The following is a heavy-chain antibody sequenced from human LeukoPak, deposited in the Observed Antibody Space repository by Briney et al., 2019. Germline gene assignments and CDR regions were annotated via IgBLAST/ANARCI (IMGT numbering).Heavy chain of an antibody. CDR1: GFTFTSYA. CDR2: VSGSGGTP. Sequence: GGSLRLSCAAPGFTFTSYAMSWVRQAPGKGLEWVSAVSGSGGTPSYAEYVKGRFTIFRDNSMNTLYLQMNSLRAEDEALYYCAKFVGGPFDSWGQGNLVTVYS. D-gene: IGHD3-16*01. V-gene: IGHV3-23*01. J-gene: IGHJ4*02. CDR3: AKFVGGPFDS.